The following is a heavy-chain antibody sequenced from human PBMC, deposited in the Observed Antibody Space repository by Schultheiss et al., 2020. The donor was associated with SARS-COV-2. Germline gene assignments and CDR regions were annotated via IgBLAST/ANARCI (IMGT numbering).Heavy chain of an antibody. Sequence: GGSLRLSCAASGFTFSIYSMNWVRQAPGKGLEWVSYISSSSSTIYYADSVKGRFTISRDNSKNTLYLQMNSLRAEDTAVYYCARGEQWLVQSGYYYGMDVWGQGTTVTVSS. CDR3: ARGEQWLVQSGYYYGMDV. CDR1: GFTFSIYS. V-gene: IGHV3-48*01. D-gene: IGHD6-19*01. CDR2: ISSSSSTI. J-gene: IGHJ6*02.